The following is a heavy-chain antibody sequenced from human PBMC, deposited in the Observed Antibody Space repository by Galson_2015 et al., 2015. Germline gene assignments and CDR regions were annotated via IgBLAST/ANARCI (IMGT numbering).Heavy chain of an antibody. CDR2: ISSSGSTI. V-gene: IGHV3-48*03. J-gene: IGHJ4*02. D-gene: IGHD3-10*01. CDR1: GFTFSSYE. CDR3: AREVDYYGSGSYFGSLFDY. Sequence: SLRLSCAASGFTFSSYEMNWVRQAPGKGLERVSYISSSGSTIYYADSVKGRFTISRDNAKNSLYLQMNSLRAEDTAVYYCAREVDYYGSGSYFGSLFDYWGQGTLVTVSS.